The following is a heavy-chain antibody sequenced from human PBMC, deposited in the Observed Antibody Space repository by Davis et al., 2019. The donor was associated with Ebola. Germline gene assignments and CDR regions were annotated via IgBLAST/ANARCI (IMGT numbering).Heavy chain of an antibody. CDR1: GGSFSGYY. V-gene: IGHV4-34*01. J-gene: IGHJ4*02. CDR3: ARDPFDGDDTDGPAKS. CDR2: INHSGST. D-gene: IGHD3-9*01. Sequence: SETLSLTCAVYGGSFSGYYWSWIRQPPGKGLEWIGEINHSGSTNYNPSLKSRVTISVDTSKNQFSLKLSSVTAADTAVYYCARDPFDGDDTDGPAKSWGQGTLVTVSS.